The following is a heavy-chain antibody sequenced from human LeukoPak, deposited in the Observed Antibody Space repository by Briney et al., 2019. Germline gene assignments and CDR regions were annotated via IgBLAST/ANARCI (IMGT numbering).Heavy chain of an antibody. CDR3: SRLIVLAEGPIAVPPYLDY. CDR1: GFSFTGYY. Sequence: ASVKVSCKPSGFSFTGYYLHWVRQAPGQGLEWMGWINPASGATKLAQKFQGRVTLTTDTSINTAYMKLSGLRSDDTAVYFCSRLIVLAEGPIAVPPYLDYWGQGTLVTVSS. J-gene: IGHJ4*02. CDR2: INPASGAT. D-gene: IGHD3-16*01. V-gene: IGHV1-2*02.